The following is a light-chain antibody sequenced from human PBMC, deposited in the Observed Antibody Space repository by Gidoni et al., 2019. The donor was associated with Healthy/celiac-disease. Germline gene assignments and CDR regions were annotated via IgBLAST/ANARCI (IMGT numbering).Light chain of an antibody. CDR3: SSYTSSSTVV. V-gene: IGLV2-14*03. CDR1: SSDVGGYNY. CDR2: DVS. Sequence: QSALTQPASVSASPGQPITISCTGTSSDVGGYNYVSWYQQHPGKAPKLMIYDVSNRPSGVSNRFSGSKSGNTASLTISGLQAEDEADYYCSSYTSSSTVVFGGGTKLTVL. J-gene: IGLJ2*01.